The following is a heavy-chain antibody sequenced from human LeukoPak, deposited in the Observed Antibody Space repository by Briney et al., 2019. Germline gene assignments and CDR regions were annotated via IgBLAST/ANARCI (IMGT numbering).Heavy chain of an antibody. CDR1: GGSISSYC. CDR3: ARDRGTDGSDQLDP. D-gene: IGHD3-10*01. J-gene: IGHJ5*02. Sequence: SETLSLTCTVSGGSISSYCWIWIRQSAEKGLEWIGRICSSGSTVYNPSLESRVTISSDMSNNQFSLKMSSVTAADTAVYYCARDRGTDGSDQLDPWGQGIRVTVSS. V-gene: IGHV4-4*07. CDR2: ICSSGST.